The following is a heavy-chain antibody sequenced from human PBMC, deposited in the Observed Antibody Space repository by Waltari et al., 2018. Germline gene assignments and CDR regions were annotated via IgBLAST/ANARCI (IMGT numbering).Heavy chain of an antibody. CDR1: GGSLSSSSYY. D-gene: IGHD3-10*01. Sequence: QLQLQESGPGLVKPSETLSLTCTVSGGSLSSSSYYWGWIRQPPGKGLEWIGSIYYSGSTYYNPSLKSRVTISVDTSKNQFSLKLSSVTAADTAVYYCARRGDMVRGVITPFDYWGQGTLVTVSS. CDR3: ARRGDMVRGVITPFDY. J-gene: IGHJ4*02. CDR2: IYYSGST. V-gene: IGHV4-39*01.